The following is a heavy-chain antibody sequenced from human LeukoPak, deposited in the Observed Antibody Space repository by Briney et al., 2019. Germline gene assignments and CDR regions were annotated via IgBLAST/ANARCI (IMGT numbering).Heavy chain of an antibody. CDR2: IIPIFGTA. CDR3: ARVRYYGSGSYCYFDY. D-gene: IGHD3-10*01. V-gene: IGHV1-69*13. Sequence: SVKVSCKASGGTFSSYAISWVRQASGQGLEWMGGIIPIFGTANYAQKFQGRVTITADESTSTAYMELSSLRSEDTAVYYCARVRYYGSGSYCYFDYWGQGTLVTVSS. J-gene: IGHJ4*02. CDR1: GGTFSSYA.